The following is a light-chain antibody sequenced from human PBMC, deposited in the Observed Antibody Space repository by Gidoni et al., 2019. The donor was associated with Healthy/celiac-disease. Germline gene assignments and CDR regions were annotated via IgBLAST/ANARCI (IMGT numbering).Light chain of an antibody. CDR3: QQSYITPWT. Sequence: DIPMTQSPSSLSASVGDGVNITCRASQSISSSLNWYQQRPGKAPKLLIYAASSLQSGVPSRFSGSGSGTYFTLTISSLQPEDFATYYCQQSYITPWTFGQGTKVEIK. J-gene: IGKJ1*01. V-gene: IGKV1-39*01. CDR2: AAS. CDR1: QSISSS.